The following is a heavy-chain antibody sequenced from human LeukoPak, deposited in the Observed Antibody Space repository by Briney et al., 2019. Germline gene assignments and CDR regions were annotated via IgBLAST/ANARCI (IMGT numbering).Heavy chain of an antibody. V-gene: IGHV4-34*01. CDR3: ATSASYYDYVWGSYRPNWFDP. CDR2: SNNSGST. CDR1: GGSFSGYY. D-gene: IGHD3-16*02. Sequence: PSETLSLTCAVYGGSFSGYYWSWMRQPPGQGLEGFGDSNNSGSTNYNPSLKSRITISLDTSKNQFSLKLSSVTAADTAVYYCATSASYYDYVWGSYRPNWFDPWGQGTLVTVSS. J-gene: IGHJ5*02.